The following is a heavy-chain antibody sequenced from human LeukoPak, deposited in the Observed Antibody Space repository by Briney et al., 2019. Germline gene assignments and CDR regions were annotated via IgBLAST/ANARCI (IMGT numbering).Heavy chain of an antibody. V-gene: IGHV3-15*01. D-gene: IGHD2-15*01. CDR2: IKSKTDGGTT. CDR1: GFTFSNAW. CDR3: ATLLYY. J-gene: IGHJ4*02. Sequence: PGGSLGLSCGASGFTFSNAWMNWVRQAPGKGLEWVGRIKSKTDGGTTDYAAPVKGRFTISRDDSKDTLFLQMSSLRAEDTAVYYCATLLYYWGQGTLVTVSS.